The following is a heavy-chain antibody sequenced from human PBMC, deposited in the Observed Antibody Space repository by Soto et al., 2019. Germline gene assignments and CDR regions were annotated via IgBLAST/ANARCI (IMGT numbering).Heavy chain of an antibody. J-gene: IGHJ4*02. CDR2: ISYDGSNK. Sequence: GGSLRLSCAASGFTFSSYAMHWVHQAPGKGLEWVAVISYDGSNKYYADSVKGRFTISRDNSKNTLYLQMNSLRAEDTAVYYCARVDYDFWSGYYFDYWGQGTLVTVSS. CDR3: ARVDYDFWSGYYFDY. CDR1: GFTFSSYA. V-gene: IGHV3-30-3*01. D-gene: IGHD3-3*01.